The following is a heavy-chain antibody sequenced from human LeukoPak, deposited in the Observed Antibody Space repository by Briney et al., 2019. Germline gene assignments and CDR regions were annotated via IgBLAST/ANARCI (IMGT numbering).Heavy chain of an antibody. CDR3: ARDRARITMVRRVFDY. CDR2: IYYSGST. Sequence: PSETLSLTCTVSGGSISSYYWSWIRQPPGKGLEWIGYIYYSGSTNYNPSLKSRVTISVDTSKNQFSLKLSSVTAADTAVYYCARDRARITMVRRVFDYWGQGTLVTVSS. V-gene: IGHV4-59*12. CDR1: GGSISSYY. D-gene: IGHD3-10*01. J-gene: IGHJ4*02.